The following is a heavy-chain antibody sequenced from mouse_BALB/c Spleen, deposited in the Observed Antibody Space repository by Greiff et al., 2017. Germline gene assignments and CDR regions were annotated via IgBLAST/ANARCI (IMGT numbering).Heavy chain of an antibody. J-gene: IGHJ4*01. V-gene: IGHV2-9*02. CDR2: IWAGGST. Sequence: QVQLQQSGPGLVAPSQSLSITCTVSGFSLTSYGVHWVRQPPGKGLEWLGVIWAGGSTNYNSALMSRLSISKDNSKSQVFFKMNMLQTDDTAIYYCAKTPSYYYAMDYWGQGTSVTVSS. CDR3: AKTPSYYYAMDY. CDR1: GFSLTSYG.